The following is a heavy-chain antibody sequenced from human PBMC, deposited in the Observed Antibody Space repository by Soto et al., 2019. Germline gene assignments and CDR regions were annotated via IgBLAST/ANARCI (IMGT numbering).Heavy chain of an antibody. J-gene: IGHJ5*02. CDR1: GFSFSTYA. Sequence: EVQLLESGGGLVQPGGSLRLSCAVSGFSFSTYAMSWVRQAPGKGLEWVSGISAGGGNTYYADSVRGRFTISRDNSNDTLYLQITSLRAEDTAFYYCPKHAEYQLLSWFDPWGQGTLFTVSS. D-gene: IGHD2-2*01. CDR2: ISAGGGNT. CDR3: PKHAEYQLLSWFDP. V-gene: IGHV3-23*01.